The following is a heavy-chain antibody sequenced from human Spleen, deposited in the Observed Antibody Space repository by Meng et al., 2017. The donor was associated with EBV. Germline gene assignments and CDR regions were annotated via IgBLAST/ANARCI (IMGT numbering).Heavy chain of an antibody. CDR1: RGSISSHNK. CDR3: ASRVPPYYYDY. V-gene: IGHV4-4*02. CDR2: ISHGGST. J-gene: IGHJ4*02. D-gene: IGHD3-10*02. Sequence: QVQLQAFGPGLGKPSGTLFLTCGVSRGSISSHNKWNWVRQSPERGLEWIGEISHGGSTNYNPSLRSRVTMSVDKSKNQFSLNLTSVTAADTAVYYCASRVPPYYYDYWGRGTLVTVSS.